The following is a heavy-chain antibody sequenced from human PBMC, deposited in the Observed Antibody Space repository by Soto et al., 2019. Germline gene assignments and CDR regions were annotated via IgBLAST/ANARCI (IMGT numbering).Heavy chain of an antibody. CDR3: ARPVITIFGVVIRFDP. J-gene: IGHJ5*02. D-gene: IGHD3-3*01. Sequence: SETLSLTCTVSGGSISSSSYYWGWIRQPPGKGLEWIGSIYYSGSTYYNPSLKSRVTISVDTSKNQFSLKLSSVTAADTAVYYCARPVITIFGVVIRFDPWGQGTLVTVSS. V-gene: IGHV4-39*01. CDR1: GGSISSSSYY. CDR2: IYYSGST.